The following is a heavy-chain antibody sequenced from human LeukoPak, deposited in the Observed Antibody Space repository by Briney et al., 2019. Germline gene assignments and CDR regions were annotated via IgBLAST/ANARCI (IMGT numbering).Heavy chain of an antibody. D-gene: IGHD3-22*01. CDR2: FNPDSGGT. CDR3: AREYYFGNSGYDGVGDY. Sequence: ESLKLSWKPSRYNVTAYYIDCGSQAPGQGYEKMGWFNPDSGGTNYAQEFQGRVTMTRDTSISTAYMELGRLRSDDTAVYYCAREYYFGNSGYDGVGDYSGQGTLVTVSS. J-gene: IGHJ4*02. CDR1: RYNVTAYY. V-gene: IGHV1-2*02.